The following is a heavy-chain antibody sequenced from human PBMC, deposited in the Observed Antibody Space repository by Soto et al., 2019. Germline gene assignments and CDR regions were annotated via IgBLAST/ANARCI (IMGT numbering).Heavy chain of an antibody. V-gene: IGHV4-39*01. CDR3: ARPITPPYYYGSGSDMDV. Sequence: SETLSLTCTVSGGSISSSSYYWGWIRQPPGKGLEWIGSIYYSGSTYYNPSLKSRVTISVDTSKNQFSLKLSSVTAADTAVYYCARPITPPYYYGSGSDMDVWGKGTTVTVSS. D-gene: IGHD3-10*01. J-gene: IGHJ6*03. CDR1: GGSISSSSYY. CDR2: IYYSGST.